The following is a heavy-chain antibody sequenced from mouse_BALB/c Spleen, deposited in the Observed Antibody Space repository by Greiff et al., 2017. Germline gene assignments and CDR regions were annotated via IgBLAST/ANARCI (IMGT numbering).Heavy chain of an antibody. CDR2: IDPYNGGT. J-gene: IGHJ3*01. CDR1: GYAFTSYN. D-gene: IGHD1-1*01. Sequence: VQLQQSGPELVKPGASVKVYCKASGYAFTSYNMYWVKQSHGKSLEWIGYIDPYNGGTSYNQKFKGKATLTVDKSSSTAYMHLNSLTSEDSAVYYCAREGTTVVATGGTFAYWGQGTLVTVSA. V-gene: IGHV1S135*01. CDR3: AREGTTVVATGGTFAY.